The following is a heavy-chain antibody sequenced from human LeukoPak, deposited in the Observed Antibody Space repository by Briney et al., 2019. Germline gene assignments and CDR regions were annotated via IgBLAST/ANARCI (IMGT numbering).Heavy chain of an antibody. CDR3: ARDLWDDSSGYYIY. CDR1: GFTVSSNY. Sequence: GGSLRLSCAASGFTVSSNYMSWVRQAPGKGLEWVSVIYSGGSTYYADSVKGRFTISRDNSENTLYLQMNSLRAEDTAVYYCARDLWDDSSGYYIYWGQGTLVTVSS. CDR2: IYSGGST. J-gene: IGHJ4*02. V-gene: IGHV3-66*02. D-gene: IGHD3-22*01.